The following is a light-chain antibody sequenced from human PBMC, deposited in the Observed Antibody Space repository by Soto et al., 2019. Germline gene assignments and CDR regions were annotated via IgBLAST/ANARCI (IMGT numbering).Light chain of an antibody. J-gene: IGKJ1*01. CDR3: QQRSNWPDTWT. Sequence: EIVLTQSPATLSLSPGERATLSCRASQSVSSYLAWYQQKPGQAPRLLIYDASNRATGIPARFSGSGSGTDFTLTISSLEPEDFAAYYCQQRSNWPDTWTFGQGTK. CDR2: DAS. CDR1: QSVSSY. V-gene: IGKV3-11*01.